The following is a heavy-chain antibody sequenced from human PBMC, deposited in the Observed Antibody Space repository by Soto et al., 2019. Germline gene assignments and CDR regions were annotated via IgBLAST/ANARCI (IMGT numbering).Heavy chain of an antibody. CDR3: ARSDNYYDSSGYYLLSY. CDR1: GYTFTSYY. CDR2: INPSGGST. J-gene: IGHJ4*02. V-gene: IGHV1-46*01. D-gene: IGHD3-22*01. Sequence: SVKVSCKASGYTFTSYYMHWVRQAPGQGLEWMGIINPSGGSTSYAQKFQGRVTMTRDTSTSTVYMELSSLRSEDTAVYYCARSDNYYDSSGYYLLSYWGQGTLVTVSS.